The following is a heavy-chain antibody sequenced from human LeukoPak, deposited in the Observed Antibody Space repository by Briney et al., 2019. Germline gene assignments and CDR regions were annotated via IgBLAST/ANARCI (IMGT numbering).Heavy chain of an antibody. CDR3: AGNSGYDSYYYYYMDV. CDR1: GYSFTSYW. V-gene: IGHV5-51*01. J-gene: IGHJ6*03. CDR2: IYPGDSDT. D-gene: IGHD5-12*01. Sequence: GESLQISCKGSGYSFTSYWIGWVRQMPGKGLEWMGIIYPGDSDTRYSPSFQGQVTISADKSISTAYLQWSSLKASDTAMYYCAGNSGYDSYYYYYMDVWGKGTTVTVSS.